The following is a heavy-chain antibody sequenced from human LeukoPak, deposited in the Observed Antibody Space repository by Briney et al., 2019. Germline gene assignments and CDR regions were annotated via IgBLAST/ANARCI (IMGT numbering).Heavy chain of an antibody. CDR2: IFYSGNT. V-gene: IGHV4-59*01. D-gene: IGHD6-13*01. CDR1: CGSLRSYL. Sequence: SETLFPTCPVSCGSLRSYLWRWIRQPPRKGLELIWYIFYSGNTNYNPYLKSRVTISVDTTKNQFYLRLTSMTAADTAVYYCARDQGAFYSRSWFDYWGRGRLVTVSS. CDR3: ARDQGAFYSRSWFDY. J-gene: IGHJ4*02.